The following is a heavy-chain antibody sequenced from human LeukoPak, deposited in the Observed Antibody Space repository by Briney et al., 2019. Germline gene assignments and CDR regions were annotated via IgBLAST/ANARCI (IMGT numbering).Heavy chain of an antibody. CDR1: GFTFSSYA. V-gene: IGHV3-23*01. Sequence: GGSLRLSCAASGFTFSSYAMSWVRQAPGKGLEWVSAISGSGGSTYYADSVKGRFTISRDKVKNSLYLQMNSLRGDDTAVYYCARDGLPAALDKWGQGTLVTVSS. CDR3: ARDGLPAALDK. D-gene: IGHD2-2*01. CDR2: ISGSGGST. J-gene: IGHJ4*02.